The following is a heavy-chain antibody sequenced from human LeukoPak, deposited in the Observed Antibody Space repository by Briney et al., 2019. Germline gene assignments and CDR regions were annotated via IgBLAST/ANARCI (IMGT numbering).Heavy chain of an antibody. CDR3: ARTSVGVVIYYYYYGMDV. D-gene: IGHD3-3*01. V-gene: IGHV4-34*01. Sequence: PSETLSLTCTVSGGSISSYYWSWIRQPPGKGLEWIGEINHSGSTNYNPSLKSRVTISVDTSKNQFSLKLSSVTAADTAVYYCARTSVGVVIYYYYYGMDVWGQGTTVTVSS. CDR2: INHSGST. CDR1: GGSISSYY. J-gene: IGHJ6*02.